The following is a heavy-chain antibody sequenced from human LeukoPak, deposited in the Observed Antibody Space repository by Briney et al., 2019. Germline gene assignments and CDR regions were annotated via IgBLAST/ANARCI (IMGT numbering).Heavy chain of an antibody. CDR1: GFTFSSYA. V-gene: IGHV3-23*01. J-gene: IGHJ6*03. CDR2: ISGSGGST. D-gene: IGHD6-13*01. Sequence: GGSLRLSCAASGFTFSSYAMSWVRQAPGKGLEWVSAISGSGGSTYYADSVKGRFTISRDNSKNTLYLQMNSLRAEDTAVYYCAKSSMDVSWYPYYYYYMDVWGKGTTVTVSS. CDR3: AKSSMDVSWYPYYYYYMDV.